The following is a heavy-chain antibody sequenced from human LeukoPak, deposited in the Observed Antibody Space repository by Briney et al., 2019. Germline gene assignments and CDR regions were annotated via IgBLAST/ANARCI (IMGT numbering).Heavy chain of an antibody. V-gene: IGHV4-34*01. CDR3: ASIAVADDYYYYMDV. Sequence: SETLSLTCAVYGGSFSGYYWSWIRQPPGKGPEWIGEINHSGSTNYNPSLKSRVTISVDTSKNQFSLKLSSVTAADTAVYYCASIAVADDYYYYMDVWGKGTTVTVSS. CDR1: GGSFSGYY. CDR2: INHSGST. J-gene: IGHJ6*03. D-gene: IGHD6-19*01.